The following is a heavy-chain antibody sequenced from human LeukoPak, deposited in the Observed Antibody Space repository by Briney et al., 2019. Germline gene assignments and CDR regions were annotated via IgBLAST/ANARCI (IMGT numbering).Heavy chain of an antibody. Sequence: PSETLSLTCTVSGGSISSYYWSWIRQPPGKGLGWIGYIYTSGSTNYNPSLKSRVTISVDTSKNQFSLKLSSVTAADTAVYYCARLSRGYSYGYWPQDNWFDPWGQGTLVTASS. CDR3: ARLSRGYSYGYWPQDNWFDP. CDR2: IYTSGST. CDR1: GGSISSYY. J-gene: IGHJ5*02. V-gene: IGHV4-4*09. D-gene: IGHD5-18*01.